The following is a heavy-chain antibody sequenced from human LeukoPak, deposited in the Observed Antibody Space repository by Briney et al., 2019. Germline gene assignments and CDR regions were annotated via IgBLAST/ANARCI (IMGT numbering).Heavy chain of an antibody. D-gene: IGHD5/OR15-5a*01. V-gene: IGHV4-39*07. J-gene: IGHJ5*02. CDR2: FDYRGRT. CDR3: ARGSTKRAFNNWFDP. Sequence: PSETLSLTCTVSGGSISSGSHYWGWIRQPPGKGLEWIGSFDYRGRTYYSPSLKSRVTISVDKSKNQFFLILSSVTAADTAVYYCARGSTKRAFNNWFDPWGQGTLVTVSS. CDR1: GGSISSGSHY.